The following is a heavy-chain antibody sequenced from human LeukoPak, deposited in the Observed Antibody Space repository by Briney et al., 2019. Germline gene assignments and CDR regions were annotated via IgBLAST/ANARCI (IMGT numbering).Heavy chain of an antibody. CDR1: GFTVSFTY. Sequence: PGGSLRLSCAASGFTVSFTYMSWVRQASGKGLEWVSVIYSGGSTDYADSVKGRFTISRDNSNNTLYLQMNSLRGEDTAVYYCATDFMIGGQGTMVTVSS. CDR2: IYSGGST. V-gene: IGHV3-53*01. J-gene: IGHJ3*02. CDR3: ATDFMI. D-gene: IGHD3-16*01.